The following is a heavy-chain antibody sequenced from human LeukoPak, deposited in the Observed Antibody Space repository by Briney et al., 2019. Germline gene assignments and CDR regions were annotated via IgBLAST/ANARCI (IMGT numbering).Heavy chain of an antibody. D-gene: IGHD1-26*01. CDR3: AKDTRALLRLGYFDC. V-gene: IGHV3-21*04. J-gene: IGHJ4*02. CDR1: GFTFSSYS. CDR2: ISSSSSYI. Sequence: GGSLRLSCAASGFTFSSYSMTWVRQAPGKGLEWVSSISSSSSYIYYADSVKGRFTISRDNSRHTLYLQMNSLRAEDTAVYYCAKDTRALLRLGYFDCWGQGTLVTVSS.